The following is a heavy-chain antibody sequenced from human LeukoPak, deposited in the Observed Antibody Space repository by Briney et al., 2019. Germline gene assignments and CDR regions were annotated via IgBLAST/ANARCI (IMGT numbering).Heavy chain of an antibody. D-gene: IGHD3-22*01. V-gene: IGHV1-69*04. CDR1: GGTFSSYA. Sequence: SVKVSCKASGGTFSSYAISWVRQAPGQGLEWMGRIIPILGIANYAQKFQGRVTITADKSTSTAYMELSSLRSEDTAVYYCARDKDPYYYDSSGSDYWGQGTLVTVSS. CDR3: ARDKDPYYYDSSGSDY. J-gene: IGHJ4*02. CDR2: IIPILGIA.